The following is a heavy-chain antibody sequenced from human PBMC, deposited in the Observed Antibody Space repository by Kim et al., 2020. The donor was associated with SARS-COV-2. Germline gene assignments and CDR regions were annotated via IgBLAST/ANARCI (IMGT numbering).Heavy chain of an antibody. D-gene: IGHD3-3*01. J-gene: IGHJ4*02. Sequence: GGSLRLSCAASGFTFSSYAMSWVRQAPGKGLEWVSAISGSGGSTYYADSVKGRFTISRDNSKNTLYLQMNSLRAEDTAVYYCAKDGAILRFLEWFSYYFDYWGQGTLVTVSS. CDR2: ISGSGGST. CDR3: AKDGAILRFLEWFSYYFDY. CDR1: GFTFSSYA. V-gene: IGHV3-23*01.